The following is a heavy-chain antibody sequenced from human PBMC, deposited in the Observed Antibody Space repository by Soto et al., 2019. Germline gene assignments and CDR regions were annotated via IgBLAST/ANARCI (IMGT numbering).Heavy chain of an antibody. D-gene: IGHD6-19*01. CDR1: GGSISSGGYY. V-gene: IGHV4-30-4*08. CDR3: AGRDENVPWLAYDY. CDR2: IYYSGST. Sequence: PSETLSLTCTVSGGSISSGGYYWSWIRQHPGKGLGWIGYIYYSGSTYYNPSLKSRVTMSVDTAKNRLSLSLRSVTAADTAVYYCAGRDENVPWLAYDYWGRGTVVTVSS. J-gene: IGHJ4*02.